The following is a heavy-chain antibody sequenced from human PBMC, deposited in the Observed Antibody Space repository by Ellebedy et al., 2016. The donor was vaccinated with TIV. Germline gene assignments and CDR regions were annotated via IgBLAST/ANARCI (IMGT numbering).Heavy chain of an antibody. CDR1: GGTLSSYA. V-gene: IGHV1-69*13. Sequence: ASVKVSXKTSGGTLSSYAVSWVRQAPGQGLEWMGGIIGMFGTTTYAQKFQGRITVSADGSTSTAYMELTSLRSDDTAVYYCARAHTYYFYYTGVWGKGTTVTVSS. CDR3: ARAHTYYFYYTGV. J-gene: IGHJ6*03. CDR2: IIGMFGTT.